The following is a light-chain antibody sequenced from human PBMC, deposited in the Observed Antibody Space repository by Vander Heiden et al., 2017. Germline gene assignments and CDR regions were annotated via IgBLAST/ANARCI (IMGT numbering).Light chain of an antibody. CDR1: QSVSGY. CDR2: DTS. Sequence: EVVLQQSPATLSLSPGNRATLSCRASQSVSGYLAWYQQKPGQAPRLLIYDTSDRATGIPARFSGSGSGTDFTLTISSLEPEDFAVYYCQQRSNWPLTFGGGTKVEIK. J-gene: IGKJ4*01. V-gene: IGKV3-11*01. CDR3: QQRSNWPLT.